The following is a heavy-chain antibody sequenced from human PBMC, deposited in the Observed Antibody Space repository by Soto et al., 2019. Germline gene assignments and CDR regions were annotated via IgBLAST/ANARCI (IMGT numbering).Heavy chain of an antibody. CDR2: FDPEDGET. CDR1: GYTLTELS. Sequence: ASVKVSCKVSGYTLTELSMHWVRQAPGKGLEWMGGFDPEDGETIYAQKFQGRVTMTEDTSTDTAYMELSSLRSEDTAVYYCATKRTYYYGSGPNAWGQGTLVTVSS. J-gene: IGHJ5*02. D-gene: IGHD3-10*01. CDR3: ATKRTYYYGSGPNA. V-gene: IGHV1-24*01.